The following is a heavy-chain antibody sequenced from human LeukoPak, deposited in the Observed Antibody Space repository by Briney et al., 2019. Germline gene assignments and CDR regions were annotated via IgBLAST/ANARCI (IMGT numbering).Heavy chain of an antibody. J-gene: IGHJ4*02. CDR2: IYTGGGT. D-gene: IGHD2-21*02. Sequence: PGGSLRLSCAPSGFSISHYYMTWVRQTPGKGLDWVSVIYTGGGTNYGDSVKGRFTISRDNSKNTLYLQMNSLRADDTAIYYCARGQAYCGADCYSDWGQGTLVTVSS. CDR1: GFSISHYY. CDR3: ARGQAYCGADCYSD. V-gene: IGHV3-66*01.